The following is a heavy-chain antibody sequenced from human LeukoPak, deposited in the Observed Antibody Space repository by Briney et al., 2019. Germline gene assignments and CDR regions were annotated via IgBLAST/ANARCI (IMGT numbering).Heavy chain of an antibody. Sequence: TGGSLRLSCAASGFTVSNSWMFWVRQAPGKGLMYVSEINNDGNRIRYVDSVKGRFTISGDGAKNTLFLQMNSLRDDDTAMYYCARGGLPGGFDYWGQGILVTVSS. CDR3: ARGGLPGGFDY. J-gene: IGHJ4*02. D-gene: IGHD7-27*01. CDR2: INNDGNRI. CDR1: GFTVSNSW. V-gene: IGHV3-74*01.